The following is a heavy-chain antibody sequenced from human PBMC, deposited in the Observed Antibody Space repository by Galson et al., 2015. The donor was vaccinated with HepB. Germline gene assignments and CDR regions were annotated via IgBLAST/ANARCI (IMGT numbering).Heavy chain of an antibody. D-gene: IGHD3-22*01. CDR2: IVVGSGNT. V-gene: IGHV1-58*01. CDR3: AALGDSSGYNAFDI. J-gene: IGHJ3*02. CDR1: GFTFTSSA. Sequence: SVKVSCKASGFTFTSSAVQWVRQARGQRLEWIGWIVVGSGNTNYAQKFQERVTITRDMSTSTAYMELSSLRSEDTAVYYCAALGDSSGYNAFDIWGQGTMVTVSS.